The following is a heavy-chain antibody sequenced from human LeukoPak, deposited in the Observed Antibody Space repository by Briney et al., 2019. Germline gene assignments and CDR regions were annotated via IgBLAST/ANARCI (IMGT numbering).Heavy chain of an antibody. D-gene: IGHD4-11*01. CDR2: ISAYNGNT. V-gene: IGHV1-18*01. J-gene: IGHJ4*02. CDR1: GHTFTSYG. Sequence: ASVKVSCKAAGHTFTSYGISWVRQAPGQGLEWMGWISAYNGNTNYAQKLQGRVTMTTDTSTSTAYMELRSLRSEDTAVYYCATDPTYSNLDYWGQGTLVTVSS. CDR3: ATDPTYSNLDY.